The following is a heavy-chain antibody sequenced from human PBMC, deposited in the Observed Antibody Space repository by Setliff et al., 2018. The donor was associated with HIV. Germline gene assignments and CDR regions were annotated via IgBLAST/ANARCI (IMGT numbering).Heavy chain of an antibody. D-gene: IGHD1-1*01. CDR1: GYPFTDYF. CDR3: ARQLSNSFDY. CDR2: ISPDNANT. J-gene: IGHJ4*02. Sequence: ASVKVSCKSSGYPFTDYFIHWVRQAPGQGLEWMGWISPDNANTRISQRFRGSVTMTRDRSINTAYMEFSGLTSDDTAVYYCARQLSNSFDYWGQGTLVTVSS. V-gene: IGHV1-2*02.